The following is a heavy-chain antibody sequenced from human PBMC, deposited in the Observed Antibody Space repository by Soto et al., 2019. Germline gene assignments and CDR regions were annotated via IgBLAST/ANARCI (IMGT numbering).Heavy chain of an antibody. D-gene: IGHD3-10*01. CDR2: IVLVYGKT. Sequence: SVKVSCKASGGTFSSYAIIWVRQARGQGLEWIGGIVLVYGKTNYAQKFQDRVTITRDTSTSTSYLEMTGLTSADTAAYYCTADTLQKAVWGQGTLVTVSS. CDR3: TADTLQKAV. J-gene: IGHJ4*02. V-gene: IGHV1-58*02. CDR1: GGTFSSYA.